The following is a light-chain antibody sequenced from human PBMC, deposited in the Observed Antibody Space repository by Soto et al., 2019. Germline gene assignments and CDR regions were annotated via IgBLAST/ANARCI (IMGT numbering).Light chain of an antibody. J-gene: IGLJ3*02. Sequence: QSVLTQSSSASASLGSSVKLTCTLSSRHSSYIIAWHQQQPGKAPRYLMKLEGTGSYNKGSGVPDRFSGSTSGADRYLTISTLQFEDEADYYCETWDSNTWVFGGGTKLTVL. CDR3: ETWDSNTWV. CDR2: LEGTGSY. V-gene: IGLV4-60*02. CDR1: SRHSSYI.